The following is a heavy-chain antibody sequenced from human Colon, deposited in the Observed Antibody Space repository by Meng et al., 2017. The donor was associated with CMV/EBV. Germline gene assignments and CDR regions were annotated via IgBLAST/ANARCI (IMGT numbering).Heavy chain of an antibody. CDR2: MNPNSGNT. Sequence: ASVKVSCKTSGGTFGTYTLNWVRQATGQGLEWMGWMNPNSGNTGYAQKFQGRVTMTRNTSISTAYMELSSLRSEDTAVYYCARVEIVVVPAAIRLPDYWGQGTLVTVSS. D-gene: IGHD2-2*03. J-gene: IGHJ4*02. CDR1: GGTFGTYT. CDR3: ARVEIVVVPAAIRLPDY. V-gene: IGHV1-8*02.